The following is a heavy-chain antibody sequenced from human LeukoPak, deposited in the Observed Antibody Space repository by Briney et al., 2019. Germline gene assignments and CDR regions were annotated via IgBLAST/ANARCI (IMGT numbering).Heavy chain of an antibody. CDR3: AKDSVVVTAIRVGYYFDY. V-gene: IGHV3-23*01. Sequence: GGSLRLSCAASGFTFSSYAMSWVRQAPGKGLEWVSAISGSGGSTYYADSVKGRFTIFRDNSKNTLYLQMNSLRAEDTAVYYCAKDSVVVTAIRVGYYFDYWGQGTLVTVSS. J-gene: IGHJ4*02. CDR2: ISGSGGST. D-gene: IGHD2-21*02. CDR1: GFTFSSYA.